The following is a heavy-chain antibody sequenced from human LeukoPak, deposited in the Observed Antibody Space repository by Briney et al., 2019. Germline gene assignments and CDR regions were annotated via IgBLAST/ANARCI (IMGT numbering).Heavy chain of an antibody. Sequence: SETLSLTCTVSGGSISSGSYYWSWIRQPPGKGLEWIGEINHSGSTNYNPSLKSRVTISVDTSKNQFSLKLSSVTAADTAVYYCARGGVLRFLEWSPDAFDIWGQGTMVTVSS. D-gene: IGHD3-3*01. CDR1: GGSISSGSYY. CDR2: INHSGST. CDR3: ARGGVLRFLEWSPDAFDI. J-gene: IGHJ3*02. V-gene: IGHV4-39*07.